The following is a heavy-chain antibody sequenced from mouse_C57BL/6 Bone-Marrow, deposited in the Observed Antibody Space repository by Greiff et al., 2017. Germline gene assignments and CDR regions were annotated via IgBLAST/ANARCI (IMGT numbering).Heavy chain of an antibody. CDR2: IDPETGGT. V-gene: IGHV1-15*01. D-gene: IGHD1-2*01. J-gene: IGHJ3*01. CDR3: TGYYGTWFAY. CDR1: GYTFTDYE. Sequence: VQLQQSGAELVRPGASVTLSCKASGYTFTDYEMHWVKQTPVHGLEWIGAIDPETGGTAYNQKFKGKAILTAGKSSSTAYMELRSLTSEDSAVYYCTGYYGTWFAYWGQGTLVTVSA.